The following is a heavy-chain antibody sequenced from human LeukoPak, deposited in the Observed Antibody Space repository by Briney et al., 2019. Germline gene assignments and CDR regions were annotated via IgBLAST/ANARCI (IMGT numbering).Heavy chain of an antibody. CDR1: GYTFTSYY. V-gene: IGHV1-46*01. D-gene: IGHD1-26*01. CDR2: INPSGGST. J-gene: IGHJ4*02. CDR3: AREGVVGATYAIDY. Sequence: ASVKVSCKASGYTFTSYYMHWVRQAPGQGLEWMGIINPSGGSTSYAQKFQGRVTITRDMPTSTVYMELSSLRSEDTAVYYCAREGVVGATYAIDYWGQGTLVTVSS.